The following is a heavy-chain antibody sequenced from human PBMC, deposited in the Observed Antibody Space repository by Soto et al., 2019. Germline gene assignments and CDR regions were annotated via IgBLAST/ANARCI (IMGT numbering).Heavy chain of an antibody. CDR3: ARGPSHYDLWSGSYYYFDY. Sequence: QVQLVESGGGVVQPGRSLRLSCAASGFTFSSYGMHWVRQAPGKGLEWVAVIWYDGSNKYYADSVKGRFTISRDNSKKTLYLQMNSLRAEDTAVYYCARGPSHYDLWSGSYYYFDYWGQGTLVTVSS. CDR1: GFTFSSYG. D-gene: IGHD3-3*01. CDR2: IWYDGSNK. V-gene: IGHV3-33*01. J-gene: IGHJ4*02.